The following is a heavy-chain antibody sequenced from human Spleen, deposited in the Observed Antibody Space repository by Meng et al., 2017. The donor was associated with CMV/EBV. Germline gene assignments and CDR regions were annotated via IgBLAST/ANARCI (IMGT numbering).Heavy chain of an antibody. V-gene: IGHV3-66*02. Sequence: GESLKISCAASEFTFSDYYMSWVRQAPGKGLEWVSVIYSGGSTYYADSVKGRFTIPRDNSKNTLYLQMNSLRAEDTAVYYCARERSGYFDYWGQGTLVTVSS. CDR2: IYSGGST. CDR1: EFTFSDYY. D-gene: IGHD2-15*01. J-gene: IGHJ4*02. CDR3: ARERSGYFDY.